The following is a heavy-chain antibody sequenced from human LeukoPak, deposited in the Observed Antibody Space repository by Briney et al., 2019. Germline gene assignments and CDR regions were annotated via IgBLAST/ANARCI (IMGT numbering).Heavy chain of an antibody. J-gene: IGHJ3*02. CDR1: GGSISSYYW. Sequence: TLSLTCTVSGGSISSYYWSWIRQSPGKALEWLALIYWDDDKRYSPSLKSRLTITKDTSKNQVVLTMTNMDPVDTATYYCAHRRYCSSTSCYGNDAFDIWGQGTMVTVSS. CDR3: AHRRYCSSTSCYGNDAFDI. D-gene: IGHD2-2*01. CDR2: IYWDDDK. V-gene: IGHV2-5*08.